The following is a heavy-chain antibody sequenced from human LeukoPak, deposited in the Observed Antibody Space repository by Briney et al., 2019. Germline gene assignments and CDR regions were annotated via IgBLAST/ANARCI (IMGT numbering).Heavy chain of an antibody. V-gene: IGHV3-21*01. CDR1: GFAFSRYS. CDR3: ASNDYRDEGIDS. Sequence: GGSLRLSCAASGFAFSRYSMNWVRQAPGKGLEWVSSISYSGPHMFYADSVRGRFTISRDNAENSLFLQMNSLRAEDTAVYFCASNDYRDEGIDSWGQGTLVTVSS. D-gene: IGHD4-17*01. J-gene: IGHJ4*02. CDR2: ISYSGPHM.